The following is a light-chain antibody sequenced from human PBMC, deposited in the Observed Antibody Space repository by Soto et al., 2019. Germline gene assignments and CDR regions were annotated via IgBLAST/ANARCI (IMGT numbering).Light chain of an antibody. Sequence: EIVITQSPATLSVSPGERATLSCRASQSVSSTLAWYQQKPGQAPRLLIYGASTRATGIPARFSGSGSGTEFTLTISSLQSEDFAVYYCQQYNNWPQTFGQGTKVDIK. J-gene: IGKJ1*01. V-gene: IGKV3-15*01. CDR2: GAS. CDR1: QSVSST. CDR3: QQYNNWPQT.